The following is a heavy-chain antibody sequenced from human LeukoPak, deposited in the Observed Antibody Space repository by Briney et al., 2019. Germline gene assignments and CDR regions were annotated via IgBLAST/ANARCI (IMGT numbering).Heavy chain of an antibody. CDR1: GGSLTSSSYY. CDR2: IYYSGST. CDR3: ARDGRGIDY. V-gene: IGHV4-39*07. Sequence: SETLSLTCTVSGGSLTSSSYYWGWIRQPPGKGLEWIGSIYYSGSTNYNPSLKSRVTISVDTSKNQFSLKLSSVTAADTAVYYCARDGRGIDYWGQGTLVTVSS. J-gene: IGHJ4*02. D-gene: IGHD1-26*01.